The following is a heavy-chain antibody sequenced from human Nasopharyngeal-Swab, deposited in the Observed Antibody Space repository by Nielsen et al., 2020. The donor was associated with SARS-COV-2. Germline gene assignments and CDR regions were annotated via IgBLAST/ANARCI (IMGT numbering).Heavy chain of an antibody. CDR3: ARPRITTVTSRSYYFDY. J-gene: IGHJ4*02. Sequence: GGSLRLSCAASGFTFSSYAMSWVRQAPGKGLEWVANIKQDGSEKYYVDSVKGRFTISRDNAKNSLYLQMNSLRAEDTAVYYCARPRITTVTSRSYYFDYWGQGTLVTVSS. D-gene: IGHD4-17*01. CDR2: IKQDGSEK. V-gene: IGHV3-7*01. CDR1: GFTFSSYA.